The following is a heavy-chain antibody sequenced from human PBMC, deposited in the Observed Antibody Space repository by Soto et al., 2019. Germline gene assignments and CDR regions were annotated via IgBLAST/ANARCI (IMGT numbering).Heavy chain of an antibody. Sequence: GGSLRLSCAASGFTFTIFAMSWVRQSPGKGLEWVSTISGSGGSTYYADAVKGRFTISRDNSMGTLYLQMKSLRVEDTAIYYCAKEVSLGSTVDLGYWGQGTLVTVSS. V-gene: IGHV3-23*01. CDR1: GFTFTIFA. J-gene: IGHJ4*02. CDR3: AKEVSLGSTVDLGY. CDR2: ISGSGGST. D-gene: IGHD7-27*01.